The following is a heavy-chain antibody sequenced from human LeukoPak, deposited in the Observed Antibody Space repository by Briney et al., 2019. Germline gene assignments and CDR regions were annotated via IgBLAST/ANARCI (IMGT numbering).Heavy chain of an antibody. Sequence: SETLSLTCTVSGGSISSYYRSWIRQPPGKGLEWIGYIYYSGSTNYNPSLKSRVTISVDTSKNQFSLKLSSVTAADTAVYYCARDVNYYYGMDVWGQGTAVTVSS. CDR1: GGSISSYY. CDR3: ARDVNYYYGMDV. V-gene: IGHV4-59*12. J-gene: IGHJ6*02. CDR2: IYYSGST.